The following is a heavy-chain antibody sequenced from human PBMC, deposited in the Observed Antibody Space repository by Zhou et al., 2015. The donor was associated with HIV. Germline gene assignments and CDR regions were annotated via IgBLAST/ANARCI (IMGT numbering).Heavy chain of an antibody. CDR3: ARDGDSGYDWEFGY. D-gene: IGHD5-12*01. CDR2: IIPIFGTA. CDR1: GGTFSGSD. V-gene: IGHV1-69*01. J-gene: IGHJ4*02. Sequence: QVQLVQSGTEVKKPGSSVKVSCKASGGTFSGSDISWMRQAPGQGLEWMGGIIPIFGTANYAQKFQGRVTITADESTSTAYMELSSLRSEDTAVYYCARDGDSGYDWEFGYWGQGTLVTVSS.